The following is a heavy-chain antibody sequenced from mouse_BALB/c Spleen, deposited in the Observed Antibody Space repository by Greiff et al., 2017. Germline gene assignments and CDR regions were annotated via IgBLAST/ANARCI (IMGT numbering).Heavy chain of an antibody. V-gene: IGHV5-17*02. D-gene: IGHD1-1*02. CDR1: GFTFSSFG. J-gene: IGHJ2*01. CDR3: ARGVVSAFFDY. Sequence: EVKLVESGGGLVQPGGSRKLSCAASGFTFSSFGMHWVRQAPEKGLEWVAYISSGSSTIYYADTVKGRFTISRDNPKNTLFLQMTSLRSEDTAMYYCARGVVSAFFDYWGQGTTLTVSS. CDR2: ISSGSSTI.